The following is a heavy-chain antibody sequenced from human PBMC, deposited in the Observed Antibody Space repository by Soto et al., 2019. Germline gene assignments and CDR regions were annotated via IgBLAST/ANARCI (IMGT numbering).Heavy chain of an antibody. J-gene: IGHJ5*02. Sequence: SGPTLVNPTQTLTLTCTFSGFSLSTSGVGVGWIRQPPGKALEWLALIYWNDDKRYSPSLKSRLTFTKDTSKNQVVLTMTNMDPVDTATYYCAHSPDGKGYSYGLNWFDPWGQGTLVTVSS. CDR3: AHSPDGKGYSYGLNWFDP. D-gene: IGHD5-18*01. V-gene: IGHV2-5*01. CDR1: GFSLSTSGVG. CDR2: IYWNDDK.